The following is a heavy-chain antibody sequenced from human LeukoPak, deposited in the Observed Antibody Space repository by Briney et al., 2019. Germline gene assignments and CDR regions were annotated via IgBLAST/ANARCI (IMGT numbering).Heavy chain of an antibody. CDR2: ISGNGVST. CDR3: AKAPLSYDSSGPFDY. D-gene: IGHD3-22*01. V-gene: IGHV3-23*01. CDR1: GFTFSSYA. J-gene: IGHJ4*02. Sequence: PGGSLRLSCTTSGFTFSSYAMSWVRQAPGKGLEWVSAISGNGVSTYYADSVKGRFTISRDNSKNTLYLQMNSLRAEDTAVYYCAKAPLSYDSSGPFDYWGQGTLATVSS.